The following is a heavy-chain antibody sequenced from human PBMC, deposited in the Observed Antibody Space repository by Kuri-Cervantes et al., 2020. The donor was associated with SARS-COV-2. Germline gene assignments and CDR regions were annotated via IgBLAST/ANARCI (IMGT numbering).Heavy chain of an antibody. J-gene: IGHJ6*02. CDR2: IYYSGST. Sequence: SETLSLTCTVSGGSISSYYWSWIRQPPGKGLEWIGYIYYSGSTYYNPSLKSLVTISVDTSKNQFSLKLSSVTAADTAVYYCARGRVASNYYYYYGMDVWGQGTTVTVSS. CDR1: GGSISSYY. CDR3: ARGRVASNYYYYYGMDV. V-gene: IGHV4-59*12.